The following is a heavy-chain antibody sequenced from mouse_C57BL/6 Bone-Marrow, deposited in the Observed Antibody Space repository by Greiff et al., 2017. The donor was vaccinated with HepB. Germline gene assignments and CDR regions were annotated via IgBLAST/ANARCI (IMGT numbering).Heavy chain of an antibody. CDR2: ISDGGSYT. CDR1: GFTFSSYA. CDR3: ARGYYYGSSPFAY. J-gene: IGHJ3*01. D-gene: IGHD1-1*01. V-gene: IGHV5-4*01. Sequence: EVQRVESGGGLVKPGGSLKLSCAASGFTFSSYAMSWVRQTPEKRLEWVATISDGGSYTYYPDNVKGRFTISRDNAKNNLYLQMSHLKSEDTAMYYCARGYYYGSSPFAYWGQGTLVTVSA.